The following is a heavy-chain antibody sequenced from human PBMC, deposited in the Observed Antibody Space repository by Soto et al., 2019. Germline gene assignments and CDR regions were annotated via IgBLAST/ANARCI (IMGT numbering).Heavy chain of an antibody. Sequence: QAQLVESGGGVVQPGRSLRLSCAASGFTVSSYGMHWVRQAPGKGLEWVAVITYDGSSKYYGDSVKGRFTISRDDSKNTLYLEMHSLRAEDTAVYYCAKVRRTRWDAFDIWGQGTMVTVSS. J-gene: IGHJ3*02. V-gene: IGHV3-30*18. CDR3: AKVRRTRWDAFDI. CDR2: ITYDGSSK. CDR1: GFTVSSYG.